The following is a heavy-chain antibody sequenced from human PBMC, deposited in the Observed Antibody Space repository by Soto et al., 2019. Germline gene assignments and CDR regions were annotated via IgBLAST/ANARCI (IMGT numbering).Heavy chain of an antibody. V-gene: IGHV3-74*01. J-gene: IGHJ4*02. CDR1: GFTFSSYA. Sequence: GGSLRLSCAASGFTFSSYAMSWIRQAPGKGLVWVSRINSDGSSTNYADSVKGRFTVSRDNAKNTLYLQMNSLRVEDTAVYFCARKKNYDTSGYYYWGQGTQVTVSS. CDR3: ARKKNYDTSGYYY. D-gene: IGHD3-22*01. CDR2: INSDGSST.